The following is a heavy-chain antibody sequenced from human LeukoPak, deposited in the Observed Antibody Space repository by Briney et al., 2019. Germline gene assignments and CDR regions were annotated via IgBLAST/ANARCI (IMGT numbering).Heavy chain of an antibody. V-gene: IGHV3-48*02. CDR1: GFTFSSYS. D-gene: IGHD4-17*01. CDR2: ISSSSSTI. J-gene: IGHJ4*02. CDR3: ARGKDYGDSPFDY. Sequence: GGPLRLSCAASGFTFSSYSMNWVRQAPGKGLEWVSYISSSSSTIYYADSVKGRFTISRDNAKNSLYLQMNSLRDEDTAVYYCARGKDYGDSPFDYWGQGTLVTVSS.